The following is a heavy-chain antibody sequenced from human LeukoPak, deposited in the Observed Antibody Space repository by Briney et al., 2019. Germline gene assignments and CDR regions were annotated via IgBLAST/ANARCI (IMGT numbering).Heavy chain of an antibody. V-gene: IGHV3-9*01. CDR1: GFTFDDYA. CDR2: ISWNSGSI. Sequence: SLRLSCAASGFTFDDYAMHWVRQAPGKGLEWVSGISWNSGSIGYADSVKGRFTISRDNAKNSLYLQMNSLRAEDTALYYCAKSSFRGYAFDIWGQGTMVTVSS. J-gene: IGHJ3*02. CDR3: AKSSFRGYAFDI. D-gene: IGHD2/OR15-2a*01.